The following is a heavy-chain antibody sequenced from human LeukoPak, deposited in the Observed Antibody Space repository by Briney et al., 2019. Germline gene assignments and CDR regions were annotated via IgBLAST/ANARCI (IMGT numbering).Heavy chain of an antibody. D-gene: IGHD2-15*01. CDR3: AITYSNNAFDV. J-gene: IGHJ3*01. Sequence: ASMKVSCKTSGYTFTNYYIHWLRQAPGQGLEWMGRVNPNTGGANYAQNFQGRATMTRDTSTSTAYMDLRRLTSDDTAIYYCAITYSNNAFDVWGQGTVVTVSS. CDR2: VNPNTGGA. V-gene: IGHV1-2*06. CDR1: GYTFTNYY.